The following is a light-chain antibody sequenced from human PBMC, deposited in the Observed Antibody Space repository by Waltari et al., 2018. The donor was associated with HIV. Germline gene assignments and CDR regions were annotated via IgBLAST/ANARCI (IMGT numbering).Light chain of an antibody. J-gene: IGLJ2*01. Sequence: QSVLTQPPSVSGAPGQRVTIHATGRRLNIGAGYEVPWYQQLPGTAPKPLIYGNSNPPSGVPDRFSGSKSGTSASLAITGLQAEDEADYYCQSYDSSLSGLVVFGGGTKLTVL. CDR2: GNS. CDR1: RLNIGAGYE. V-gene: IGLV1-40*01. CDR3: QSYDSSLSGLVV.